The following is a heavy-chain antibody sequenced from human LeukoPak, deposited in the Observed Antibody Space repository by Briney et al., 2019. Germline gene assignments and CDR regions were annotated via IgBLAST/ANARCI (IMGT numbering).Heavy chain of an antibody. Sequence: GESLKISCKGSGFTFTSYWIGWVRQMPGKGLEWMGIIYPGDSDTRYSPSFQGQVTISADKSISTAYLQWSSLKASDTAMYYCARLSWTNSYGDPDRWGQGTMVTVSS. CDR2: IYPGDSDT. CDR1: GFTFTSYW. J-gene: IGHJ3*01. V-gene: IGHV5-51*01. CDR3: ARLSWTNSYGDPDR. D-gene: IGHD4-17*01.